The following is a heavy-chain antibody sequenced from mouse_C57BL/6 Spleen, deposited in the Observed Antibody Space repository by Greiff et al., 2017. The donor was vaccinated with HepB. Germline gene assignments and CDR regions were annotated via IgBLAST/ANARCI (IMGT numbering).Heavy chain of an antibody. J-gene: IGHJ4*01. CDR1: GFTFSSYG. D-gene: IGHD3-3*01. CDR2: ISSGGSYT. CDR3: ARKGADAMDY. Sequence: DVQLQESGGDLVKPGGSLKLSCAASGFTFSSYGMSWVRQTPDKRLEWVATISSGGSYTYYPDSVKGRFTISRDNAKNTLYLQMSSLKSEDTAMYYCARKGADAMDYWGQGTSVTVSS. V-gene: IGHV5-6*01.